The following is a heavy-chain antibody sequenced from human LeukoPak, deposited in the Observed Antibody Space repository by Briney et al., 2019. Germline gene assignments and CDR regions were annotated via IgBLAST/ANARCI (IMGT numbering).Heavy chain of an antibody. V-gene: IGHV3-30*03. J-gene: IGHJ4*02. Sequence: PGGSLRLSCAASGFTFSSYGMHWVRQAPGKGLEWVAVISYDGSNKYYADSVKGRFTISRDNSKNTLYLQMNNLRDEDTAVYYCARLIGSGNSDYWGQGTLVTVSS. CDR2: ISYDGSNK. CDR3: ARLIGSGNSDY. D-gene: IGHD4-23*01. CDR1: GFTFSSYG.